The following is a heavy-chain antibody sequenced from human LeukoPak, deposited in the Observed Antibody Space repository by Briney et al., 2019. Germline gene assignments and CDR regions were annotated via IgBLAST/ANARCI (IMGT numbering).Heavy chain of an antibody. V-gene: IGHV3-30*02. CDR1: GFTFSSYG. Sequence: PGGSLRLSCAVSGFTFSSYGMHWVRQAPGKGLEWVAFIQYDGSEKYYADSVKGRFTISRDNSKNTLYLQMNSLRAEDTAVYYCAKEEQWLAQFDYWGQGTLVTVSS. CDR2: IQYDGSEK. J-gene: IGHJ4*02. D-gene: IGHD6-19*01. CDR3: AKEEQWLAQFDY.